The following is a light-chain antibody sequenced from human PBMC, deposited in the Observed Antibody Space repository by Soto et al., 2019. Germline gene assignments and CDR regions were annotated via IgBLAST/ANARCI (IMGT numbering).Light chain of an antibody. CDR1: QTFSSSS. CDR3: HQCGSSPT. V-gene: IGKV3-20*01. J-gene: IGKJ4*01. CDR2: GAS. Sequence: EIVLTQSPGTLSLSPGERASLSCRASQTFSSSSLAWYQQKPGQAPRLLIYGASSRATGIPDRFSGSGSGTDFTLTINRLEPEDFAVYYCHQCGSSPTFGGGTRWIS.